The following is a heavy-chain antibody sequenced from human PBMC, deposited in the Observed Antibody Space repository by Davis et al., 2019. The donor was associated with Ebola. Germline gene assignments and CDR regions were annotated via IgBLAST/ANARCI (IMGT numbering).Heavy chain of an antibody. CDR3: TRATTMIVVVPGAY. Sequence: GGSLRLSCAASGFTFSSYWMSWVRQAPGKGLEWVSVIYSGGSTYYADSVKGRFTISRDNSKNTLYLQMNSLRAEDTAVYYCTRATTMIVVVPGAYWGQGTLVTVSS. CDR1: GFTFSSYW. D-gene: IGHD3-22*01. J-gene: IGHJ4*02. V-gene: IGHV3-66*01. CDR2: IYSGGST.